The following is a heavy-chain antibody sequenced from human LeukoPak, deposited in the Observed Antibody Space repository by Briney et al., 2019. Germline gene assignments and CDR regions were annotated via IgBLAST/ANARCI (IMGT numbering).Heavy chain of an antibody. CDR3: ARASSLQLWFGEGSG. J-gene: IGHJ4*02. Sequence: AGGSLRLSCAASGFTFSDYYMSWIRQAPGKGLEWVSYISSSGSTIYYADSVKGRFTISRDNAKNSLYLQMNSLRAEDTAVYYCARASSLQLWFGEGSGWGQGTLVTVSS. D-gene: IGHD3-10*01. CDR2: ISSSGSTI. CDR1: GFTFSDYY. V-gene: IGHV3-11*01.